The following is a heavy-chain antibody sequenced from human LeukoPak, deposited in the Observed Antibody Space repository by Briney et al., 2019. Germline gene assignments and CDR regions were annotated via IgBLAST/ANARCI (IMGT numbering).Heavy chain of an antibody. CDR3: ARDPPKRLGELDAGYAFDI. CDR1: GGTFSSYA. D-gene: IGHD3-10*01. CDR2: IIPIFGTA. J-gene: IGHJ3*02. Sequence: GASVKVSCKASGGTFSSYAISWVRQAPGQGLEWMGGIIPIFGTANYAQKFQGRVTITADKSTSTAHMELSSLRSEDTAVYYCARDPPKRLGELDAGYAFDIWGQGTMVTVSS. V-gene: IGHV1-69*06.